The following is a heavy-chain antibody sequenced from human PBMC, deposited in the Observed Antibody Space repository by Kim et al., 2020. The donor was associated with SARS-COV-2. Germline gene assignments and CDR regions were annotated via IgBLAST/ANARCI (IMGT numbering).Heavy chain of an antibody. V-gene: IGHV1-69*13. CDR1: GGTFSSYA. CDR2: IIPIFGTA. J-gene: IGHJ4*02. Sequence: SVKVSCKASGGTFSSYAISWVRQAPGQGLEWMGGIIPIFGTANYAQKFQGRVTITADESTSTAYMELSSLRSEDTAVYYCARVLGSWDFIAVAGTGYFDYWGQGTLVTVSS. D-gene: IGHD6-19*01. CDR3: ARVLGSWDFIAVAGTGYFDY.